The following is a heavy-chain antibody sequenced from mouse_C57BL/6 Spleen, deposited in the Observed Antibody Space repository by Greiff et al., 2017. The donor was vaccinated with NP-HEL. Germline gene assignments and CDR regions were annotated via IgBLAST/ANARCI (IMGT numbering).Heavy chain of an antibody. CDR1: GFTFSSYT. D-gene: IGHD1-1*01. J-gene: IGHJ4*01. CDR3: ARQTTGSSMDY. Sequence: EVKLMESGGGLVKPGGSLKLSCAASGFTFSSYTMSWVRQTPEKRLEWVATISGGGGNTYYPDSVKGRFTISRDNAKNTLYLQMSSLRSEDTALYYCARQTTGSSMDYWGQGTSVTVSS. CDR2: ISGGGGNT. V-gene: IGHV5-9*01.